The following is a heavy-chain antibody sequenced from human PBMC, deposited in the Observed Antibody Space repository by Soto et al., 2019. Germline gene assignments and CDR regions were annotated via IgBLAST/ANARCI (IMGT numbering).Heavy chain of an antibody. CDR2: INTGNGYT. D-gene: IGHD2-2*01. CDR3: ARDHEVSCSSTTCYFRAGYYYGMDV. CDR1: GYTFLTYA. Sequence: ASVKVCCKASGYTFLTYAIQWVRQAPGQRLEWMGWINTGNGYTKYSQKLLGRVTFTRDTSASTAFMELSSLRSEDTAVYYCARDHEVSCSSTTCYFRAGYYYGMDVWGQGTTVTVSS. V-gene: IGHV1-3*04. J-gene: IGHJ6*02.